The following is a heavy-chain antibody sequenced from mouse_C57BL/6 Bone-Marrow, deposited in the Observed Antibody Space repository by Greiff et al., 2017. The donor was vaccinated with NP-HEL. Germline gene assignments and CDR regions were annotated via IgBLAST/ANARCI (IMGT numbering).Heavy chain of an antibody. Sequence: EVQLQQSGGGLVQPKGSLKLSCAASGFSFNTYAMNWVRQAPGKGLEWVARIRSKSNNYATYYADSVKDRFTISRDDSESMLYLQMNNLKTEDTAMYYCVSLLSGAMDYWGQGTSVTVSS. J-gene: IGHJ4*01. CDR2: IRSKSNNYAT. CDR1: GFSFNTYA. CDR3: VSLLSGAMDY. D-gene: IGHD2-10*01. V-gene: IGHV10-1*01.